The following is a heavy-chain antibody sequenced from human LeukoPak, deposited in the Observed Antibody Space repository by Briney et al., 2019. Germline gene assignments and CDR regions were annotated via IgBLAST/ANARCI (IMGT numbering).Heavy chain of an antibody. CDR2: IYYSGST. Sequence: PSETLSLTCTVSGGSISSYYWSWIRQPPGKGLEWIGYIYYSGSTNYNPSLKSRVTISVDTSKNQFSLKLSSVTAADTAVYYCARADPTYYYGSGSFFDYWGQGTQVTVSS. CDR1: GGSISSYY. CDR3: ARADPTYYYGSGSFFDY. D-gene: IGHD3-10*01. V-gene: IGHV4-59*01. J-gene: IGHJ4*02.